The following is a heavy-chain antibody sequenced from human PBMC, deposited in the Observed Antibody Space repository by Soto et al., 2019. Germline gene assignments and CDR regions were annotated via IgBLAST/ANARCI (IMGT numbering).Heavy chain of an antibody. CDR3: AKVRGSGGHYYYYYGMDV. V-gene: IGHV3-30*18. D-gene: IGHD3-16*01. Sequence: GGSLRLSCAASGFTFSSYGMHWVRQAPGKGLEWVAVISYDGSNKYYADSVKGRFTISRDNSKNTLYLQMNSLRAEDTAVYYCAKVRGSGGHYYYYYGMDVWGQGTTGTVSS. J-gene: IGHJ6*02. CDR1: GFTFSSYG. CDR2: ISYDGSNK.